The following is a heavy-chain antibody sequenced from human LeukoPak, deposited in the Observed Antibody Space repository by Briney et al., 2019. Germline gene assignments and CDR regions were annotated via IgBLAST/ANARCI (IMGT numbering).Heavy chain of an antibody. Sequence: GGSLRLSCAASGFTFSSYAMSWGRQAPGKGLEWVSAISGSGGSTYSADSVKGRFTISRDNSKNTLCLQMNSLRAEDTAVYYCAKAGSYYYFDYWGQGTLVTVSS. D-gene: IGHD1-26*01. CDR2: ISGSGGST. J-gene: IGHJ4*02. V-gene: IGHV3-23*01. CDR1: GFTFSSYA. CDR3: AKAGSYYYFDY.